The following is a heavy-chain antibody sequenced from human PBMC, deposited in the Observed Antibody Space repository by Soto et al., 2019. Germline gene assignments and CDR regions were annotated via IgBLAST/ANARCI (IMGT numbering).Heavy chain of an antibody. J-gene: IGHJ4*02. CDR2: INHSGTT. V-gene: IGHV4-34*01. CDR3: ARVLRGRRSLDLAESSLFFDY. Sequence: QVQLQQWGAGLLKPSETLSLTCAVSGGSFTTYFWSWIRQPPGKGLEWIGEINHSGTTSYNPSLKSRVSISVDVSKNQFSLKLSSVTAADTAVYYCARVLRGRRSLDLAESSLFFDYWGQGTLVTVSS. D-gene: IGHD3-16*02. CDR1: GGSFTTYF.